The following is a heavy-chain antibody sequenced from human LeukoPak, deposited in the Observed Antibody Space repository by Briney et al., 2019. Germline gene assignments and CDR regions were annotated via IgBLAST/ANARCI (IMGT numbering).Heavy chain of an antibody. Sequence: SETLSLTCTVSGGSISSSSYYWGWIRQPPGKGLEWIGSIYYSGSTYYNPSLKSRVTISVDTSKNQFSLKLSSVTAADTAVYYCARGTTWNYFDYWGQGTLVTVSS. CDR2: IYYSGST. D-gene: IGHD1-14*01. J-gene: IGHJ4*02. CDR1: GGSISSSSYY. V-gene: IGHV4-39*07. CDR3: ARGTTWNYFDY.